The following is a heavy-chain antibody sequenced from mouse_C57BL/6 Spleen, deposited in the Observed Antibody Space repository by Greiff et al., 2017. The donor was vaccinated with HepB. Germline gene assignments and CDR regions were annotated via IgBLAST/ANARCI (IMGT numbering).Heavy chain of an antibody. V-gene: IGHV1-53*01. J-gene: IGHJ3*01. D-gene: IGHD4-1*01. CDR1: GYTFTSYW. CDR2: INPSNGGT. CDR3: ARSGANWTWFAY. Sequence: VKLQQPGPELVKPGASVKLSCKASGYTFTSYWMHWVKQRPGQGLEWIGNINPSNGGTNYNEKFKSKATLTVDKSSSTAYMQLSSLTSEDSAVYYCARSGANWTWFAYWGQGTLVTVSA.